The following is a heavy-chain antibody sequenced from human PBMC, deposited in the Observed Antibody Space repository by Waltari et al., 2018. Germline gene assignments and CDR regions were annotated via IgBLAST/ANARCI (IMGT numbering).Heavy chain of an antibody. V-gene: IGHV3-48*03. CDR1: GFTFSSYE. CDR3: ARWGGLMTTDY. CDR2: ISSSGSTI. Sequence: EVQLVESGGGLVQPGGSLRLSCAASGFTFSSYEMNWVRQAPGKGLEWVSYISSSGSTIYYADSVKGRFTISRDNAKNSLYLQMNSLRAEDTAVYYCARWGGLMTTDYWGQGTLVTVSS. D-gene: IGHD4-4*01. J-gene: IGHJ4*02.